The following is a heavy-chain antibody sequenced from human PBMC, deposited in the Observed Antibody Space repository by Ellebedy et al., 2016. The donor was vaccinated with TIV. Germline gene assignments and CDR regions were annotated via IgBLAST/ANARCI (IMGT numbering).Heavy chain of an antibody. J-gene: IGHJ6*02. CDR1: GDPITGSHW. D-gene: IGHD2-2*01. V-gene: IGHV4-4*02. CDR2: IYDSGRS. Sequence: SETLSLTXAVSGDPITGSHWWSWVRQPPGKGLEWIGSIYDSGRSHYNPSLKSRVTISVDTSKNQFSLRLSSVTAADTAVYYCARFRSGIVVAPAHYGMDVWGQGTTVTVSS. CDR3: ARFRSGIVVAPAHYGMDV.